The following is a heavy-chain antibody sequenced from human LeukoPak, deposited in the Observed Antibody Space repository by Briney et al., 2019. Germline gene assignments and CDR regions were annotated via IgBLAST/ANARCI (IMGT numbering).Heavy chain of an antibody. J-gene: IGHJ4*02. V-gene: IGHV3-7*01. Sequence: PGGSLRLSRAASGFTFSSYWMSWVRQAPGKGLEWVANIKQDGSEKYYVDSVKGRFTISRDNAKNSLYLQMNSLRAEDTAVYYCARDSYCGGDCYDPLDYFDYWGQGTLVTVSS. D-gene: IGHD2-21*02. CDR1: GFTFSSYW. CDR2: IKQDGSEK. CDR3: ARDSYCGGDCYDPLDYFDY.